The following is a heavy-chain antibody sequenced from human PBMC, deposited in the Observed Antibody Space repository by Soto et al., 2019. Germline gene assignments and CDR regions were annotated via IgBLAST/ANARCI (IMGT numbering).Heavy chain of an antibody. V-gene: IGHV4-39*01. D-gene: IGHD2-2*01. CDR1: GGSISISSYY. Sequence: SDTLSLTCTVSGGSISISSYYWGWIRQPPGKGLEWIGSIYYSGSTYYNPSLKSRVTISVDTSKNQFSLKLSSVTAADTAVYYCARHDCSSTSCYYYYYMDVWGKGTTVTVSS. CDR2: IYYSGST. CDR3: ARHDCSSTSCYYYYYMDV. J-gene: IGHJ6*03.